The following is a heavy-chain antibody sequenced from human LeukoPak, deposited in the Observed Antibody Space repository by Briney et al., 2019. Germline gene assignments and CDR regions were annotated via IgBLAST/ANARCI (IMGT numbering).Heavy chain of an antibody. CDR3: ARSLAARGSYAR. V-gene: IGHV5-51*01. CDR1: GYSFTSYW. D-gene: IGHD1-26*01. Sequence: GEALKISCKGSGYSFTSYWIGWARQMPGKGLEWLEIFYPGESDTRYSPSFQGQVTISADKSISTAYLQWSSLKASDTAMSVCARSLAARGSYARGGQGTLVTASS. J-gene: IGHJ4*02. CDR2: FYPGESDT.